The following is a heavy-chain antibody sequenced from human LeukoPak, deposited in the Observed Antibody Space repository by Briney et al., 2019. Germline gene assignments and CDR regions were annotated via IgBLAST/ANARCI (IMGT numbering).Heavy chain of an antibody. CDR3: ARGHSILDY. CDR1: RFIFRDYD. D-gene: IGHD4-11*01. CDR2: ITTSGGNT. V-gene: IGHV3-23*01. Sequence: PGGSLRLSCAASRFIFRDYDMAWVRQAPGKRLEWVSYITTSGGNTYYADSVKGRFTISRDNSKNTLYPQLNTLRAEDTALYYCARGHSILDYWGKGTLVTVSS. J-gene: IGHJ4*02.